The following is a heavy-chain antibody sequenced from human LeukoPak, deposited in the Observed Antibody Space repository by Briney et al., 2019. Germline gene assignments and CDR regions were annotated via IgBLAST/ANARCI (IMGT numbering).Heavy chain of an antibody. J-gene: IGHJ4*02. V-gene: IGHV1-2*02. CDR3: ARDPSVVVVAATLDY. D-gene: IGHD2-15*01. CDR2: INPNSGGT. Sequence: ASVKVSCKASGYTFTGYYMHWVRQAPGQALEWMGWINPNSGGTNYAQKFQGRVTMTRDTSISTAYMELSRLRSDDTAVYYCARDPSVVVVAATLDYWGQGTLVTVSS. CDR1: GYTFTGYY.